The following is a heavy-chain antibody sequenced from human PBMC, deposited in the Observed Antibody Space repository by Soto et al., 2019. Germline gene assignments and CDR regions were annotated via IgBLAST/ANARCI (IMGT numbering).Heavy chain of an antibody. CDR3: AKSRFCISNSCYGGYYYYYYYMDV. V-gene: IGHV1-18*01. CDR2: ISAYNGKT. CDR1: GYTFSSYG. Sequence: QVQLVQSGAEVKKPGASVKVSCKASGYTFSSYGISWVRQDPGQGLEWMGWISAYNGKTNYAQKLQGRVTMTTVTSPSTAYRELRSLISVATDVYYCAKSRFCISNSCYGGYYYYYYYMDVWGKGTTVTVSS. D-gene: IGHD2-2*01. J-gene: IGHJ6*03.